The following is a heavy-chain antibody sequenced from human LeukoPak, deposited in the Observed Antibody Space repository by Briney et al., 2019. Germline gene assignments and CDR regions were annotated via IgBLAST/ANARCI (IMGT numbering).Heavy chain of an antibody. V-gene: IGHV1-58*02. CDR3: AATTLSGGYYDSSGYSAGYGMDV. J-gene: IGHJ6*02. Sequence: SVKVSCKASGFTFTSSAMQWVRQARGQRLEWIGWIVVGSGNTNYAQKFQERVTITRDMSTSTAYMELSSLRSEDTAVYYCAATTLSGGYYDSSGYSAGYGMDVWGQGTTVTVSS. CDR1: GFTFTSSA. D-gene: IGHD3-22*01. CDR2: IVVGSGNT.